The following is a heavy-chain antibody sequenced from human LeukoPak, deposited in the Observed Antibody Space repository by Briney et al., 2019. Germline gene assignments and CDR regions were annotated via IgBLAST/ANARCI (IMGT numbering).Heavy chain of an antibody. CDR1: GFTFRNYG. V-gene: IGHV3-30*02. CDR2: IWSDGNNR. D-gene: IGHD2-8*02. CDR3: AKDPGASVSGFHMDV. J-gene: IGHJ6*03. Sequence: GGSLRLSCAASGFTFRNYGMHWVRQAPGKGLEWVSFIWSDGNNRFYADSVKGRFTISRDNSKNMLYLQMDSLRPDDTALYYCAKDPGASVSGFHMDVWGKGTTVIASS.